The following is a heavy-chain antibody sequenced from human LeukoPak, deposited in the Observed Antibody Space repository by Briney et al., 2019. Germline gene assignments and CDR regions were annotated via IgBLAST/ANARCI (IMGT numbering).Heavy chain of an antibody. CDR1: GFTFDDYG. CDR3: ARRISVAGGGTAFDM. J-gene: IGHJ3*02. V-gene: IGHV3-20*04. CDR2: INWNGGSP. Sequence: PGGSLRLSCAASGFTFDDYGMSWVRQVPGKGLEWIAGINWNGGSPSYADSVKGRFTISRDNAKNSLFLQMNSLRDEDTAFYYCARRISVAGGGTAFDMWGQGTLVTVSS. D-gene: IGHD6-19*01.